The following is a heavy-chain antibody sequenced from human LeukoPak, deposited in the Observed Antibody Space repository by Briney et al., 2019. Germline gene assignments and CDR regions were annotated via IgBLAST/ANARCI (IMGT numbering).Heavy chain of an antibody. V-gene: IGHV3-23*01. J-gene: IGHJ3*02. CDR1: GFTFSSYA. CDR3: ASAMYYDYVWGSYRDAFDI. CDR2: ISGSGDST. D-gene: IGHD3-16*02. Sequence: GGSLRLSCAASGFTFSSYAMSWVRQAPGKGLEWVSAISGSGDSTYYADSVKGRFTISRDNSKNTLYLQMNSLRAEDTAVYYCASAMYYDYVWGSYRDAFDIWGQGTMVTVSS.